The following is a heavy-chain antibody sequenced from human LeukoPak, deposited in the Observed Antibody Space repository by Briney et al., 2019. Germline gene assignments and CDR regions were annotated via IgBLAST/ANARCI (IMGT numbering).Heavy chain of an antibody. J-gene: IGHJ4*02. CDR2: IYPGDSDT. D-gene: IGHD2-2*01. CDR3: ARGASYCSSTSCYPDY. V-gene: IGHV5-51*01. Sequence: GESLKISCKGSGYSFTSYWIGWVRQMPGKGLEWMGIIYPGDSDTRYSPSLQGQVTISADKSISTAYLQWSSLKAPDTAMYYCARGASYCSSTSCYPDYWGQGTLVTVSS. CDR1: GYSFTSYW.